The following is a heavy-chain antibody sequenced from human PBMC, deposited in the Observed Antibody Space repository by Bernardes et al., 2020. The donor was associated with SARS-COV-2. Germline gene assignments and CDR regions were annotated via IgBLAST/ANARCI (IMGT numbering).Heavy chain of an antibody. D-gene: IGHD2-2*01. J-gene: IGHJ4*02. CDR3: ARDFPDCSSTGWTEGGY. CDR2: IYYGRTS. V-gene: IGHV4-30-4*01. Sequence: SETLSLTCTVSGVSISSGDYYWSWMPQPPGKGLEWIGYIYYGRTSYYNSSLKSRATISIDTSKNQFTLKPTSLTAADTAVYYCARDFPDCSSTGWTEGGYWGQGTLVAVSS. CDR1: GVSISSGDYY.